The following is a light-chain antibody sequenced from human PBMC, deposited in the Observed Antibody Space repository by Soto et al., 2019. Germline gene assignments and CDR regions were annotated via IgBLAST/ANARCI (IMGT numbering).Light chain of an antibody. J-gene: IGKJ1*01. CDR1: QSVFNNY. Sequence: EIALAQSPGTLSLSPGERATISCRASQSVFNNYLAWYQQKPGQAPRLLISGTSSRATGIPDRFSGSGSRTDFTLTISRLEPEDFAVYFCQQYRTFGQGTKVDIK. CDR3: QQYRT. V-gene: IGKV3-20*01. CDR2: GTS.